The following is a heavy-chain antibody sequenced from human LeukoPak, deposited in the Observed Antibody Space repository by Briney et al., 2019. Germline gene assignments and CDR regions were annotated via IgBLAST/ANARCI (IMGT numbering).Heavy chain of an antibody. D-gene: IGHD1-1*01. CDR3: ARARLGLEGLNFDY. CDR1: GFTFSNYG. V-gene: IGHV3-23*01. J-gene: IGHJ4*02. Sequence: GGSLRLSCDASGFTFSNYGMSWVRQAPGKGLEWVSAMSGSAINTHYADSVKGRFTISRDNSKNTLYLQMNSLRAEDTAVYYCARARLGLEGLNFDYWGQGTLATVSS. CDR2: MSGSAINT.